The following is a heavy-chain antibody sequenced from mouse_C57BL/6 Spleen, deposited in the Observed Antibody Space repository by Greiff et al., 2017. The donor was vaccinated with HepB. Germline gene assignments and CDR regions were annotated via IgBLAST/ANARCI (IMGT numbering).Heavy chain of an antibody. V-gene: IGHV5-16*01. Sequence: EVKLVESEGGLVQPGSSMKLSCTASGFTFSDYYMAWVRQVPEKGLEWVANINYDGSSTYYLDSLKSRFIISRDNAKNILYLQMSSLKSEDTATYYCAREPRAGTMDYWGQGTSVTVSS. CDR3: AREPRAGTMDY. D-gene: IGHD3-1*01. J-gene: IGHJ4*01. CDR2: INYDGSST. CDR1: GFTFSDYY.